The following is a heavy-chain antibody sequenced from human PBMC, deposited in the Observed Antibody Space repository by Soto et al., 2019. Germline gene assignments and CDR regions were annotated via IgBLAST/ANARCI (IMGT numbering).Heavy chain of an antibody. V-gene: IGHV4-59*01. J-gene: IGHJ4*02. CDR3: ARDVAYYDFWSGYYLYYFDY. D-gene: IGHD3-3*01. CDR2: IYYSGST. CDR1: GGSISGYY. Sequence: SETLSLTCTVSGGSISGYYWSWIRQPPGKGLEWIGYIYYSGSTNYNPSLKSRVTISVDTSKNQFSLKLSSVTAADTAVYYCARDVAYYDFWSGYYLYYFDYWGQGTLVTVSS.